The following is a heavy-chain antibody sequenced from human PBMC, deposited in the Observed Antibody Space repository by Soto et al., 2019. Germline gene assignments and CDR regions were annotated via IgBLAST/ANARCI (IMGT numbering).Heavy chain of an antibody. Sequence: EVQLAESGGGLAQPGGSLRLSCAASGFTLSGYAMDWVRQAPGKGLEYVSGISSNGVGTYYANSVQGRFTISRDNSKNTVNLEMGSLRPEVMAVYYCARRARPDFYYMDVWGKGITVTVS. CDR1: GFTLSGYA. CDR2: ISSNGVGT. D-gene: IGHD6-6*01. V-gene: IGHV3-64*01. J-gene: IGHJ6*03. CDR3: ARRARPDFYYMDV.